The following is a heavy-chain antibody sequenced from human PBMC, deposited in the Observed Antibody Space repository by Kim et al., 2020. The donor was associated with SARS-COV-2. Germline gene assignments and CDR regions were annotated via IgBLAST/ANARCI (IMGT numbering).Heavy chain of an antibody. V-gene: IGHV3-33*01. CDR3: ARDTRDYYGMDV. J-gene: IGHJ6*02. Sequence: KYYADSGKGRLTIPRDNSKTTLYLQMNSLRAGDTAVYYCARDTRDYYGMDVWGQGTTVTVSS. CDR2: K.